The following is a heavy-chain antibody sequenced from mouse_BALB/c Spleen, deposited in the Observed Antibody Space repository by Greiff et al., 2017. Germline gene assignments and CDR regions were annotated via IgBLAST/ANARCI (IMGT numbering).Heavy chain of an antibody. CDR3: ARSRDAMDY. V-gene: IGHV5-4*02. CDR1: GFTFSDYY. J-gene: IGHJ4*01. CDR2: ISDGGSYT. Sequence: EVMLVESGGGLVKPGGSLKLSCAASGFTFSDYYMYWVRQTPEKRLEWVATISDGGSYTYYPDSVKGRFTISRDNAKNNLYLQMSSLKSEDTAMYYCARSRDAMDYWGQGTSVTVSS.